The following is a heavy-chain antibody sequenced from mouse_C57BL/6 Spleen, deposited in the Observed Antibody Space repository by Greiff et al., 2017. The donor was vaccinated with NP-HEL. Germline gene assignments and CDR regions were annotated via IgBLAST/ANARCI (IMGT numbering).Heavy chain of an antibody. CDR1: GFTFTDYY. V-gene: IGHV7-3*01. CDR2: IRNKANGYTT. J-gene: IGHJ3*01. Sequence: EVMLVESGGGLVQPGGSLSLSCAASGFTFTDYYMSWVRQPPGKALEWLGFIRNKANGYTTEYSASVKGRFTISRDKSQSILYLQMNALRAEDSATYYCARWGDYDGGFAYWGQGTLVTVSA. D-gene: IGHD2-4*01. CDR3: ARWGDYDGGFAY.